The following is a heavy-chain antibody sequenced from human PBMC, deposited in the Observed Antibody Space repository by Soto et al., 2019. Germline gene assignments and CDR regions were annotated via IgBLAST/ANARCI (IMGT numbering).Heavy chain of an antibody. J-gene: IGHJ4*02. D-gene: IGHD2-2*01. Sequence: EVQLVESGGGLVQPGGSLRLSCAASGFTFSSYWMSWVRQAPGKGLEWVANIKQDGSEKYYVDSVKGRFTISRDNAKNSLYLQMNSLRAEDTAVYYCARVLSPQLAKYYFDYWGQGTLVTVSS. CDR1: GFTFSSYW. V-gene: IGHV3-7*03. CDR3: ARVLSPQLAKYYFDY. CDR2: IKQDGSEK.